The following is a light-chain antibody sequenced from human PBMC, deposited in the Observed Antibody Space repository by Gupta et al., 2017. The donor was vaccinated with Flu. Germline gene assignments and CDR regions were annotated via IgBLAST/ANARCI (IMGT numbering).Light chain of an antibody. J-gene: IGLJ3*02. Sequence: QSVLTQPPSVSAAPGQKVTISCSGSSSTIGSNYVSWYQQLPGTAPKLLIYYNNKRPSGIPDRFSGSKSGTSATLGITGVQTGDEADYYCATWDGSLGVFGGGTKLTVL. V-gene: IGLV1-51*01. CDR2: YNN. CDR3: ATWDGSLGV. CDR1: SSTIGSNY.